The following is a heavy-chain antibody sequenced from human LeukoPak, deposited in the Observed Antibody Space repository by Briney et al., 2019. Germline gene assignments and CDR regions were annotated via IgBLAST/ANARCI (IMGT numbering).Heavy chain of an antibody. Sequence: SYIYYADSVKGRFTISRDNSKNTLYLQMNSLRAEDTAVYYCAKATYYYDSSGYPGSKLDHWGQGTLVTVSS. CDR3: AKATYYYDSSGYPGSKLDH. D-gene: IGHD3-22*01. CDR2: SYI. V-gene: IGHV3-NL1*01. J-gene: IGHJ4*02.